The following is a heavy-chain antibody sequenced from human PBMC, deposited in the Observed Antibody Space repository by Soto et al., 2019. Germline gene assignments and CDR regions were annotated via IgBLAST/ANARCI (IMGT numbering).Heavy chain of an antibody. D-gene: IGHD6-13*01. CDR3: ARDGQQQLVDYYYYGMDV. CDR2: ITGTGGNT. V-gene: IGHV3-23*01. J-gene: IGHJ6*02. Sequence: SLRLSCAASGFTFSTYAMSWVRQAPGKGLEWVPTITGTGGNTYYADSVKGRFTISRDNAKNSLYLQMNSLRAEDTAVYYCARDGQQQLVDYYYYGMDVWGQG. CDR1: GFTFSTYA.